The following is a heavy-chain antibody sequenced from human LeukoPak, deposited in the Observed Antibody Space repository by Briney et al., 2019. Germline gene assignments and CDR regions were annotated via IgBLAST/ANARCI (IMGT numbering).Heavy chain of an antibody. Sequence: SETLSLTCTVSGGSISSYYWSRIRQPAGKGLEWIGRIYTSGSTNYNPSLKSRVTMSVDTSKNQFSLKLSSVTAADTAVYYCARDRRAYYYDSSGYPLDPWGQGTLVTVSP. J-gene: IGHJ5*02. D-gene: IGHD3-22*01. CDR3: ARDRRAYYYDSSGYPLDP. V-gene: IGHV4-4*07. CDR1: GGSISSYY. CDR2: IYTSGST.